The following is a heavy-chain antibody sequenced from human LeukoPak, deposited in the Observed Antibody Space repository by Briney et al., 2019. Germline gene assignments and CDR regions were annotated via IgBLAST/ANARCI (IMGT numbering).Heavy chain of an antibody. J-gene: IGHJ4*02. CDR3: ARAHIFERSRVDY. CDR2: ISAYNGNT. V-gene: IGHV1-18*04. D-gene: IGHD2-21*01. Sequence: GASVKVSCKASGYTFTNYVINWVRQAPGQGLEWVGWISAYNGNTNYTQKFQGRLTITMDTSTSTAYMELRSLRSDDTAVYFCARAHIFERSRVDYWGQGTLVTVSS. CDR1: GYTFTNYV.